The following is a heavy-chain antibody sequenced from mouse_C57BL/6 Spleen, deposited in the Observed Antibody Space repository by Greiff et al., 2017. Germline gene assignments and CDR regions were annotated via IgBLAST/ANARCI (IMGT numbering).Heavy chain of an antibody. CDR1: GYTFTDYG. V-gene: IGHV5-17*01. CDR2: ISTGSSTT. D-gene: IGHD2-2*01. CDR3: ARPGVTHYYAMDY. J-gene: IGHJ4*01. Sequence: DVQLQQSGAGLVKPGASLKLSCAASGYTFTDYGMNWVRQAPEQGLEWVAYISTGSSTTYYADTVKGRSTTSRDKANNTRFLQMTRLRSEDTAVYFCARPGVTHYYAMDYWGQGTSVTVSS.